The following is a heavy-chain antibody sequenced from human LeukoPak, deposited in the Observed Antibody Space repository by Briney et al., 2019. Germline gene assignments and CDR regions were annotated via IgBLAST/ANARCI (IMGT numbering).Heavy chain of an antibody. V-gene: IGHV1-2*06. J-gene: IGHJ5*02. Sequence: ASVKVSCKASGYTFTGYYMHWVRQAPGQGLEWMGRINPNSGGTNYAQKFQGRVTMTRDTSVSTAYMELSRLRSDDTAVYYCARARHYYDSSGFPLRFNWFDPWGQGTLVSVSS. CDR1: GYTFTGYY. CDR2: INPNSGGT. D-gene: IGHD3-22*01. CDR3: ARARHYYDSSGFPLRFNWFDP.